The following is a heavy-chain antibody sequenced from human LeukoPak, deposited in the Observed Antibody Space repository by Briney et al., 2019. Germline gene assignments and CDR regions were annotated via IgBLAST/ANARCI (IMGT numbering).Heavy chain of an antibody. Sequence: GRSLRLSCAASGFTFSNYAMHWVRQAPGKGLEWVAVISSDGSNKYYADSVKGRFTISRDNAKNSLYLQMNSLRAEDTAVYYCARGFAVAAAGYYYYGMDVWGQGTTVTVSS. J-gene: IGHJ6*02. V-gene: IGHV3-30-3*01. CDR1: GFTFSNYA. D-gene: IGHD6-13*01. CDR3: ARGFAVAAAGYYYYGMDV. CDR2: ISSDGSNK.